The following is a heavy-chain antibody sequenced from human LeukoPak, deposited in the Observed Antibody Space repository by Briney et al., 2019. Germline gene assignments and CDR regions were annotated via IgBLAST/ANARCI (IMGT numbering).Heavy chain of an antibody. CDR3: AHNGAAGNFDY. J-gene: IGHJ4*02. D-gene: IGHD6-13*01. V-gene: IGHV2-5*02. CDR2: IYWDDDK. Sequence: NESGPTLVKPTQTLTLTCTFSGFSLSTTGVGVGWIRQPPGKALEWLALIYWDDDKRYSPSLKSRLTITKDTSKNQVVLKMTNMDPVDTATYYCAHNGAAGNFDYWGQGTLVTVYS. CDR1: GFSLSTTGVG.